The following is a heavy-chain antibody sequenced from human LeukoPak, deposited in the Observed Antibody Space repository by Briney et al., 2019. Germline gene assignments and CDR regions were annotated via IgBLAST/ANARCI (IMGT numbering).Heavy chain of an antibody. CDR1: GFTFSSSE. D-gene: IGHD5-18*01. CDR2: ITSSGTMV. Sequence: PGGSLRLSCAASGFTFSSSEMNWVRQAPGKGLEWLSYITSSGTMVYYADSVKGRFTISRDNAKNSLYLQMNSLRAEDTAIYYCARRRGGYSYGDFDYWGQGTLVTVSS. J-gene: IGHJ4*02. V-gene: IGHV3-48*03. CDR3: ARRRGGYSYGDFDY.